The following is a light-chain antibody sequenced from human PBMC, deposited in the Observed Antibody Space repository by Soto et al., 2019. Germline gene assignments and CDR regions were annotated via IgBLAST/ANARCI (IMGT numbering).Light chain of an antibody. CDR2: GTS. CDR3: QQYGISPGT. J-gene: IGKJ1*01. V-gene: IGKV3-20*01. Sequence: IVLTQSPGTLSLSQGERATLSCRASQSVSSSYLAWYQQRPGQAPRLLIHGTSNRATGIPDRFSGTGSGTDFTLTISRLEPEDFAVYYCQQYGISPGTFGQGTKVDIK. CDR1: QSVSSSY.